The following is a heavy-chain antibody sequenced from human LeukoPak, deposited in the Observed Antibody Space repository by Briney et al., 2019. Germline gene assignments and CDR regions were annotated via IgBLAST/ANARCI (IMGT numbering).Heavy chain of an antibody. J-gene: IGHJ4*02. Sequence: GGSLRLSCAASGFTFSSYAMSWVRQAPGKGLEWVSTISGGGGGTYYADSVKGRFTISRDNSKNTLYLQMNSLRAEDTAVFYCAKDLWFGEFDYWGQGTLVTVSS. CDR2: ISGGGGGT. CDR1: GFTFSSYA. CDR3: AKDLWFGEFDY. V-gene: IGHV3-23*01. D-gene: IGHD3-10*01.